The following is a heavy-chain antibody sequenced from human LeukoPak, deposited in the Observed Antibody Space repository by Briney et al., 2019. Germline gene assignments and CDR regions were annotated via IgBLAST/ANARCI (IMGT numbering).Heavy chain of an antibody. Sequence: PGGSLRLSCAASGFTFSSYWMHWVRQAPGKGLVWVSRINSDGSSTSYADSVKGRFTISRDNAKNTLYLQMNSLRAEDTAVYYCTRGLHKGVFDYWGQGTLVTVSS. J-gene: IGHJ4*02. D-gene: IGHD4-11*01. V-gene: IGHV3-74*01. CDR2: INSDGSST. CDR3: TRGLHKGVFDY. CDR1: GFTFSSYW.